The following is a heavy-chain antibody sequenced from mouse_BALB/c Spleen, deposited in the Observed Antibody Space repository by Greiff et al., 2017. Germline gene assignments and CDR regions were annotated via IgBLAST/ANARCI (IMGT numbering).Heavy chain of an antibody. CDR3: AREGNDGYYEDWFAY. CDR1: GYSITSGYY. V-gene: IGHV3-6*02. J-gene: IGHJ3*01. CDR2: ISYDGSN. Sequence: EVQLQQSGPGLVKPSQSLSLTCSVTGYSITSGYYWNWIRQFPGNKLEWMGYISYDGSNNYNPSLKNRISITRDTSKNQFFLKLNSVTTEDTATYYCAREGNDGYYEDWFAYWGQGTLVTVSA. D-gene: IGHD2-3*01.